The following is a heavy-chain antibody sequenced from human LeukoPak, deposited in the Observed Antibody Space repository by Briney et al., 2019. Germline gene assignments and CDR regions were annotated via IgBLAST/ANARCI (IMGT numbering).Heavy chain of an antibody. D-gene: IGHD1-1*01. V-gene: IGHV4-61*01. Sequence: PSETLSLTCTVSGGSISSSSYYWGWIRQPPGKGLEWIGYIYYSGSTNYNPSLKSRVTISVDTSKNQFSLKLSSVTAADTAVYYCAREGTPAAFDIWGQGTMVTVSS. J-gene: IGHJ3*02. CDR3: AREGTPAAFDI. CDR1: GGSISSSSYY. CDR2: IYYSGST.